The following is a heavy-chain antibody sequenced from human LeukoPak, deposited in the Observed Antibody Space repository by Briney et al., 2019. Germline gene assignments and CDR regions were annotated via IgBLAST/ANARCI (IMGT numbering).Heavy chain of an antibody. J-gene: IGHJ6*02. D-gene: IGHD3-22*01. CDR2: IYYSGST. CDR3: ARDRDSSGYYSGSMNYYGMDV. Sequence: PSETLSLTCTVSGGSISSYYWSWIRQPPGKGLEWIGYIYYSGSTNYNPSLKSRVTISVDTSKNQFSLKLSSVTAADTAVYYCARDRDSSGYYSGSMNYYGMDVWGQGTTVTVSS. V-gene: IGHV4-59*01. CDR1: GGSISSYY.